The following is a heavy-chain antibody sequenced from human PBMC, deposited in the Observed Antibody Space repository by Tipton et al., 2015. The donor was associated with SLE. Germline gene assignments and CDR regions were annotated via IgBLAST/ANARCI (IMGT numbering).Heavy chain of an antibody. V-gene: IGHV3-21*04. CDR2: ISSRSDYI. CDR1: GFTFSSYS. Sequence: GSLRLSCAAAGFTFSSYSLNWVRQAPGKGLEWVSSISSRSDYIYYADSVKGRFTISRDDAKNSLYLQMNSLRAEDTAVYYCAKDPPEKAAAAPDYWGQGTLVTVSS. CDR3: AKDPPEKAAAAPDY. D-gene: IGHD6-13*01. J-gene: IGHJ4*02.